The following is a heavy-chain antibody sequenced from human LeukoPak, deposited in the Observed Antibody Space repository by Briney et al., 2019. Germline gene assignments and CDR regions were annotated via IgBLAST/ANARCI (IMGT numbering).Heavy chain of an antibody. CDR2: IYYSGST. CDR1: GGSISSDGYD. D-gene: IGHD4-23*01. CDR3: ARTTYGGNEYYFDY. V-gene: IGHV4-31*03. Sequence: SETLSLTCTVSGGSISSDGYDWSWIRQHPGKGLEWIGYIYYSGSTYYNPSLKSRVTISVDTSKNQFSLQLSSVTAVDTAVYYCARTTYGGNEYYFDYWGQGTLVTVSS. J-gene: IGHJ4*02.